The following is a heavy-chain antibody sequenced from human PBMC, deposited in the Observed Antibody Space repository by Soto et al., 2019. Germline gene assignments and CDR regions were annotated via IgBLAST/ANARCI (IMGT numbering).Heavy chain of an antibody. CDR1: GFSFNDYA. Sequence: GGSLRLSCVTSGFSFNDYAMYWVRQAPGQGLEWVAIISSDGHHQFYLDNLRGRFTVSRDNSKNTLYLQMNSLRPEDTAVYYCSRGTYYPQSSGLHADYWGPGTVVTVSS. CDR2: ISSDGHHQ. V-gene: IGHV3-30*03. J-gene: IGHJ4*02. D-gene: IGHD3-22*01. CDR3: SRGTYYPQSSGLHADY.